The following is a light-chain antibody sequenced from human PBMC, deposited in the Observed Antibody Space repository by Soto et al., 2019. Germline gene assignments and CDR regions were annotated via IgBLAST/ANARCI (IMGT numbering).Light chain of an antibody. CDR1: QSVLKDSSYGDF. J-gene: IGKJ1*01. CDR3: QQYYSFPWT. CDR2: WAS. V-gene: IGKV4-1*01. Sequence: DIVMTQSPDSLAVPLGERATITCKSSQSVLKDSSYGDFLAWYQHKAGQPPKLLFYWASSRESGVPDRFSGSGSGTDFTLTISNLQADDVAVYYCQQYYSFPWTFGQGTKVEIK.